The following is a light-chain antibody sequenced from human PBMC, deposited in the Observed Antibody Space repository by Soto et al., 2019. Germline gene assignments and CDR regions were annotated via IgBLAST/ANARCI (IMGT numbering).Light chain of an antibody. CDR3: QQYNGHST. CDR1: QNIWRL. J-gene: IGKJ1*01. Sequence: DIQMTQSPSSVSASVGDRVTITFRASQNIWRLLAWYQQKPGKAPELLIYDASSLQSGVPSRFSGSGSGTEFTLTISSLQPDDFATYFCQQYNGHSTFGQGTKVDIK. CDR2: DAS. V-gene: IGKV1-5*01.